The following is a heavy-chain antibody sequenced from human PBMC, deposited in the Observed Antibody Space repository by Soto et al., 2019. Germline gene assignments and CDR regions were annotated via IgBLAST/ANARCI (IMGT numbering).Heavy chain of an antibody. D-gene: IGHD3-9*01. V-gene: IGHV4-30-4*01. CDR2: ISSIGST. Sequence: QVQLQESGPGLVKPSQTLSLTCTVSGGSISSGDYFWRWIRQSPGKGLEWIGYISSIGSTYSNPSLKSRVSVSRDTSKNQFSLKLSSVTTTDTAVYYCARGLVIRPYYYHGMDVWGQVTKVTVSS. J-gene: IGHJ6*02. CDR1: GGSISSGDYF. CDR3: ARGLVIRPYYYHGMDV.